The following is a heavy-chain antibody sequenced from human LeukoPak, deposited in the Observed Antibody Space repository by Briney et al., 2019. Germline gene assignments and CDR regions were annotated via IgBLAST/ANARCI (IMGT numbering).Heavy chain of an antibody. CDR3: AKGGAFDYGMDV. CDR2: ISGSGGST. CDR1: VFTFSSYA. D-gene: IGHD3-3*02. V-gene: IGHV3-23*01. J-gene: IGHJ6*02. Sequence: PGGALRLSCAASVFTFSSYAISGVRQAPGKGLEWVSPISGSGGSTYYADSVKGRFTISRDNSKNTLYLQMNSLRAEDTAVYYCAKGGAFDYGMDVWGQGTTVTVSS.